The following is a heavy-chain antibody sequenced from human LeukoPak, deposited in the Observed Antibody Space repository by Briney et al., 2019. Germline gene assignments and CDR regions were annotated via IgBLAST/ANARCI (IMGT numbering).Heavy chain of an antibody. V-gene: IGHV4-59*08. J-gene: IGHJ4*02. CDR3: ARQSAYNPYYAFDS. D-gene: IGHD3-3*01. Sequence: PSETLSLTCTVSNGSISAFYWSWIRQSPGRRLEWIGYIYHSGSTNYNPSLESRVTISVDKSKNHFSLKMKSVTAADTAVYFCARQSAYNPYYAFDSWGQGTLVTVSS. CDR1: NGSISAFY. CDR2: IYHSGST.